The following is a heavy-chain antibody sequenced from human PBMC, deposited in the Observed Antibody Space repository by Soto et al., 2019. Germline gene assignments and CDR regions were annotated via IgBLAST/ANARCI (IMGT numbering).Heavy chain of an antibody. CDR1: GDSVSSNSAA. CDR2: TYYRSKWYN. D-gene: IGHD6-19*01. V-gene: IGHV6-1*01. J-gene: IGHJ4*02. CDR3: ARGVSSGHPLKYYFGY. Sequence: SQTLSLTCAISGDSVSSNSAAWNWIRQSPSRGLEWLGRTYYRSKWYNDYAVSVKSRITINPDTSKNQFSLQLNSVTPEDTAVYYCARGVSSGHPLKYYFGYWGQGTLVTVSS.